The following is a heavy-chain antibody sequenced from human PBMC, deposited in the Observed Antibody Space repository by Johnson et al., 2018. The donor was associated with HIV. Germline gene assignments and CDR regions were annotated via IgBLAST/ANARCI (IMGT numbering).Heavy chain of an antibody. CDR2: IKQDGSER. Sequence: VESGGGLVQPGGSLRLSCAASGFTFNKYWMSWVRQAPGKGLEWVANIKQDGSERYYVDSVKGRFTISRDNAKNTLYLQMNSLRAEDTAVYYCTRRSPYDAFDIWGQGTMVTVSS. CDR3: TRRSPYDAFDI. CDR1: GFTFNKYW. J-gene: IGHJ3*02. V-gene: IGHV3-7*01.